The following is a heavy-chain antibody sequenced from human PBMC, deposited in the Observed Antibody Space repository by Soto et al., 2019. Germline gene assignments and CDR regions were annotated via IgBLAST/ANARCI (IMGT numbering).Heavy chain of an antibody. Sequence: GGSLRLSCAASGFTFSTYAMSWVRQAPGKGLEWVSAISGSGVGTYSADSLKGRFTISRDNSKNTLYLQMNSLRAEDTAIYYCAKATQYYDFWSGYYTFDYWGQGTLVTVSS. D-gene: IGHD3-3*01. J-gene: IGHJ4*02. V-gene: IGHV3-23*01. CDR1: GFTFSTYA. CDR3: AKATQYYDFWSGYYTFDY. CDR2: ISGSGVGT.